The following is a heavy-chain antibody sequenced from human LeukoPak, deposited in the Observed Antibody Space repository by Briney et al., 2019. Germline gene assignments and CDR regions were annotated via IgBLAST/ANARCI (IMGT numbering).Heavy chain of an antibody. V-gene: IGHV3-64*01. CDR2: ISSNGGST. CDR3: ARATTVTYNGAFDI. Sequence: PGGSLRLSCAASGFTFSSYAMHWVRQAPGKGLEYVSAISSNGGSTYYANSVKGRFTISRDNSKNTLYLQMGSLRAEDMAVYYCARATTVTYNGAFDIWGQGTMVTVSS. CDR1: GFTFSSYA. J-gene: IGHJ3*02. D-gene: IGHD4-17*01.